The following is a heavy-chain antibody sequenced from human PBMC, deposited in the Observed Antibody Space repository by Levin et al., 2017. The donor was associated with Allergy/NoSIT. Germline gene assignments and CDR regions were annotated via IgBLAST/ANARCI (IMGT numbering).Heavy chain of an antibody. CDR2: INPSGGST. D-gene: IGHD3-10*01. CDR1: GYTFTSYY. J-gene: IGHJ4*02. Sequence: ASVKVSCKASGYTFTSYYMHWVRQAPGQGLEWMGIINPSGGSTSYAQKFQGRVTMTRDTSTSTVYMELSSLRSEDTAVYYCVRVAVWFGELSGGFDYWGQGTLVTVSS. CDR3: VRVAVWFGELSGGFDY. V-gene: IGHV1-46*01.